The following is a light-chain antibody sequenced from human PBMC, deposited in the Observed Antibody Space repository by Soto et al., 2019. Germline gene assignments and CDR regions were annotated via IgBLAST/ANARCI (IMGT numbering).Light chain of an antibody. CDR2: AAS. J-gene: IGKJ1*01. V-gene: IGKV1-39*01. CDR3: QQSYSIPTWT. Sequence: DIQMTQSPSSLSASIGDRVTITCRASQTISRNLNWYQQQPGKAPKLLIYAASSLQSGVPSRFSGSGSGTDFTLTISSLQPEDFATYYCQQSYSIPTWTFGQGTKVDI. CDR1: QTISRN.